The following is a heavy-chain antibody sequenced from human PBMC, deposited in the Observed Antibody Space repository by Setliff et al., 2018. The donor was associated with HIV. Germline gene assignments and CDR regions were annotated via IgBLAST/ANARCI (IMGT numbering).Heavy chain of an antibody. D-gene: IGHD6-19*01. CDR1: GGSISSGTYY. J-gene: IGHJ4*02. V-gene: IGHV4-61*09. CDR3: ARGLSNGWSGWVDY. Sequence: PSETLSLTCTVSGGSISSGTYYWSWIRQPAGKALEWIGHLYTSGSTNYNPSLKSRVTISVDTSKNQFSLKLYSVTAADTAVYYCARGLSNGWSGWVDYWGQGTLVTVSS. CDR2: LYTSGST.